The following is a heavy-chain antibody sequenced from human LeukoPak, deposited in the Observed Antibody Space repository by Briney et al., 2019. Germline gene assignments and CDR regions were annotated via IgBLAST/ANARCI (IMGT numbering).Heavy chain of an antibody. D-gene: IGHD2-8*02. V-gene: IGHV3-23*01. CDR1: GFTFSSYS. CDR3: AKPVCCTATSRRVPGVYCFDY. Sequence: GGSLRLSCAASGFTFSSYSMNWVRQAPGKGLEWVSAISGDNTDTFYADSVKGRFTISRDNSRNTLYLQMNNLRAEGTAVYYCAKPVCCTATSRRVPGVYCFDYWGQGTLVTVSS. J-gene: IGHJ4*02. CDR2: ISGDNTDT.